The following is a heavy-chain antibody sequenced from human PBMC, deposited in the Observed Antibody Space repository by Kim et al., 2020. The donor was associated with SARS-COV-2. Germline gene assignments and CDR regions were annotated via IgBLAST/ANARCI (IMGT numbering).Heavy chain of an antibody. CDR3: ARGKDAYTAWDY. Sequence: SETLSLTCTVSNGSISSGGYYWSWIRQHPGKGLEWIGYIYYSGNTYYNQSLKSRVTISVDTSKNQFSLKVSSVTAADTAVYYCARGKDAYTAWDYWGQGTLVTVSS. V-gene: IGHV4-31*03. CDR1: NGSISSGGYY. D-gene: IGHD2-15*01. CDR2: IYYSGNT. J-gene: IGHJ4*02.